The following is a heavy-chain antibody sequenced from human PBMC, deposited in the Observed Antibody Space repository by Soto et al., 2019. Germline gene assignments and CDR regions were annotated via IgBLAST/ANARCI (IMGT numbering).Heavy chain of an antibody. CDR2: ISYDGSNK. D-gene: IGHD6-13*01. Sequence: QVQLVESGGGVVQPGRSLRLSCAASGFTFSSYAMHWVRQAPGKGLEWVAVISYDGSNKYYADSVKGRFTISRDNSKNTLYLQMNSLRAEDTAVYYCARDRGEQQLYDYYYYGMDVWGQGTTVTVSS. CDR1: GFTFSSYA. J-gene: IGHJ6*02. V-gene: IGHV3-30-3*01. CDR3: ARDRGEQQLYDYYYYGMDV.